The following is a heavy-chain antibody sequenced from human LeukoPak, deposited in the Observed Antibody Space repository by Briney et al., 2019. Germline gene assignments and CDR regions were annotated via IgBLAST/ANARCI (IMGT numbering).Heavy chain of an antibody. CDR3: ARQKTTANHYYFDY. D-gene: IGHD4-17*01. V-gene: IGHV4-59*01. J-gene: IGHJ4*02. CDR1: GGSISSYY. Sequence: SETLSLTCTVPGGSISSYYWSWIRQPPGKGLEWIGYIYYSGSTNYNPSLKSRVTISVDTPKNQFSLKLSAVRAADTAVYYCARQKTTANHYYFDYWGQGTLVSVSS. CDR2: IYYSGST.